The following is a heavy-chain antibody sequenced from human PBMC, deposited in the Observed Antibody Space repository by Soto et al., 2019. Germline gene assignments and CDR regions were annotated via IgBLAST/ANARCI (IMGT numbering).Heavy chain of an antibody. CDR2: IYPGDSDT. V-gene: IGHV5-51*01. Sequence: GESLKISCKGSGYSFTSYWIGWVRQMPGKGLEWMGIIYPGDSDTRYSPSFQGQVTISADKSISTAYLQWSSLKASDTAMYYCARTVYGSGTLNCFDPWGQRTLVTVSS. CDR1: GYSFTSYW. D-gene: IGHD3-10*01. J-gene: IGHJ5*02. CDR3: ARTVYGSGTLNCFDP.